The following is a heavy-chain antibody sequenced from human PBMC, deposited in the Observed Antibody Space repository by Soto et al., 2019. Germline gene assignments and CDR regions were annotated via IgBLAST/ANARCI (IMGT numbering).Heavy chain of an antibody. Sequence: QVQLVESGGGVVQPGRSLRLSCAASGFTFSSYAMHWVRQSPGKGLEWVAVISYDGSNKYYADSVKGRFTISRDNSKNTLYLQMNSLRAEDTAVYYCARDGVVVVAATDFDYWGQGTLVTVSS. CDR1: GFTFSSYA. CDR2: ISYDGSNK. CDR3: ARDGVVVVAATDFDY. D-gene: IGHD2-15*01. J-gene: IGHJ4*02. V-gene: IGHV3-30-3*01.